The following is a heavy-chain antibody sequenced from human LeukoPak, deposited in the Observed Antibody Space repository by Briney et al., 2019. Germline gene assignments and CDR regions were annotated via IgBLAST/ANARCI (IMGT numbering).Heavy chain of an antibody. Sequence: SETLSLTCTVSGGSISSGDYYWSWIRQPPGKGLEWIGYIYYSGSTYYNPSLKSRVTISIDTSKNQFSLKLSSVTAADTAVYYCARGEPEVATIDYWGQGTLVTVSS. J-gene: IGHJ4*02. D-gene: IGHD5-12*01. CDR1: GGSISSGDYY. CDR3: ARGEPEVATIDY. V-gene: IGHV4-30-4*01. CDR2: IYYSGST.